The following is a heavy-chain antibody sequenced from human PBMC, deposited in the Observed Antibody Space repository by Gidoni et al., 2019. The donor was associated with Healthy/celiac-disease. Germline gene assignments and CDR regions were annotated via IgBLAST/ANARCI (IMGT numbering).Heavy chain of an antibody. CDR3: AKDSDYYDSSGYYDGNFDY. CDR1: GFTFSSYA. Sequence: EVQLLESGGGLVQPGGSLRLSCAASGFTFSSYAMSWVRQAPGKGLEWVSAISGSGGSTYYADSVKGRFTISRDNSKNTLYLQMNSLRAEDTAVYYCAKDSDYYDSSGYYDGNFDYWGQGTLVTVSS. D-gene: IGHD3-22*01. J-gene: IGHJ4*02. V-gene: IGHV3-23*01. CDR2: ISGSGGST.